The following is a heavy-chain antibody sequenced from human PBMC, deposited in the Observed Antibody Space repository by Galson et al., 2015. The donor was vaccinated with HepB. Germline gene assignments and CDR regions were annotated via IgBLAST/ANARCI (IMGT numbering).Heavy chain of an antibody. V-gene: IGHV3-23*01. CDR1: GLSFSHYA. CDR2: ISGSGGWT. J-gene: IGHJ4*02. CDR3: AKGSGETWYYFDT. Sequence: SLRLSCAGSGLSFSHYAMSWVRQAPGEGLEWIAAISGSGGWTYYADSAKDRFTISRDSSKSTLFLQVNSLGAGDTAIYYCAKGSGETWYYFDTWGQGTLVTVSS. D-gene: IGHD2-15*01.